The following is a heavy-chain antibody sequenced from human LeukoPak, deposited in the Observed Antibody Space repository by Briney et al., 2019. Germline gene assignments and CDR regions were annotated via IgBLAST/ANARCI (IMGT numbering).Heavy chain of an antibody. CDR1: GVSVSSSSYY. CDR3: ARDYRATTVTTGAFDI. Sequence: SETLCLTCTVSGVSVSSSSYYWGWIRQPQGKGLEWIGSIYYSGNTYYNPSLTSRVTMSVDTSKNQFSLKLSSVTGADTAVYYCARDYRATTVTTGAFDIWGQGTMVTVSS. D-gene: IGHD4-17*01. J-gene: IGHJ3*02. V-gene: IGHV4-39*07. CDR2: IYYSGNT.